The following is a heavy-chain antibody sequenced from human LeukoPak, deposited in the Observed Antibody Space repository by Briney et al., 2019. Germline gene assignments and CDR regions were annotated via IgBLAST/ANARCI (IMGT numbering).Heavy chain of an antibody. CDR1: GGSISSSSYY. D-gene: IGHD6-19*01. Sequence: SETLSLTCTVPGGSISSSSYYWGWIRQPPGKGLEWIGSIYYSGSTYYNPSLKSRVTISVDTSKNQFSLKLSSVTAADTAVYYCARLESSGWYYFDYWGQGTLVTVSS. J-gene: IGHJ4*02. V-gene: IGHV4-39*01. CDR3: ARLESSGWYYFDY. CDR2: IYYSGST.